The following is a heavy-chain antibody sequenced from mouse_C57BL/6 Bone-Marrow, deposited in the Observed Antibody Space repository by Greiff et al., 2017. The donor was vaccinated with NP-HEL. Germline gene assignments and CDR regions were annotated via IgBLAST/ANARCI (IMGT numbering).Heavy chain of an antibody. V-gene: IGHV1-19*01. CDR1: GYTFTDYY. Sequence: VHVKQSGPVLVKPGASVKMSCKASGYTFTDYYMNWVKQSHGKSLEWIGVINPYNGGTSYNQKFKGKATLTVDKSSSTAYMELNSLTSEDSAVYYCARGYYGSGWYFDVWGTGTTVTVSS. CDR2: INPYNGGT. J-gene: IGHJ1*03. D-gene: IGHD1-1*01. CDR3: ARGYYGSGWYFDV.